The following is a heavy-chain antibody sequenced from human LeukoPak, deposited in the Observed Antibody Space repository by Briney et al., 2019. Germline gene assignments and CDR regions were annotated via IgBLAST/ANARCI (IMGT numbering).Heavy chain of an antibody. CDR3: ARYSSSSGGAAYYLDY. CDR1: GFTLRSYW. J-gene: IGHJ4*01. V-gene: IGHV3-74*01. CDR2: ISGDGSVT. D-gene: IGHD6-6*01. Sequence: SGGSLRLSCTASGFTLRSYWMHWVRQVPGKRLVWVSRISGDGSVTNYADSVQGRFTISRDNAKNILYLQINSLRSEDTAVYYCARYSSSSGGAAYYLDYWGHGTLVTVSS.